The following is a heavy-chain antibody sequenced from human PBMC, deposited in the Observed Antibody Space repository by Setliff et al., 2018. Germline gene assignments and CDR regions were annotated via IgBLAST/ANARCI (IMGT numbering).Heavy chain of an antibody. CDR2: IVGNGVYT. V-gene: IGHV3-11*05. CDR1: GFSFSDYS. Sequence: GVLRLSCTASGFSFSDYSMTWIRQAPGKGLEWISAIVGNGVYTNYAESVKGRFTISRGNAKKSLSLQMNSLRAEDTAVYYCARDNNYYDSSGYYSGSDVWGQGILVTVSS. D-gene: IGHD3-22*01. CDR3: ARDNNYYDSSGYYSGSDV. J-gene: IGHJ4*03.